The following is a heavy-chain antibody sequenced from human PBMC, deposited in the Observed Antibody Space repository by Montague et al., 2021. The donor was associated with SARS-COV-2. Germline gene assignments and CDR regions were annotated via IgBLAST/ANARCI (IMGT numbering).Heavy chain of an antibody. Sequence: SETLSLTCTVSGVSVTDYYWSWIRQPPAKGLEWVGDVLYNKGTNFNSSLKSRVAISVDTSKNQFALILTPVTAADTASYYCVRHPHYDGLNGPPDFWDQGTLVTVSS. V-gene: IGHV4-59*08. D-gene: IGHD3-9*01. J-gene: IGHJ4*02. CDR1: GVSVTDYY. CDR3: VRHPHYDGLNGPPDF. CDR2: VLYNKGT.